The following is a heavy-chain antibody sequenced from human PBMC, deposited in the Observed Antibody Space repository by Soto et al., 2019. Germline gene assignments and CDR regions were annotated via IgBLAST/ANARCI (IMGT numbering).Heavy chain of an antibody. J-gene: IGHJ4*02. Sequence: PGGSLRLSCAASGFTFSSYGMHWVRQAPGKGLEWVAVISYDGSNKYYADSVKGRFTISRDNSKNTLYLQMNSLRAEDTAVYYCAIVLRQSVVATTLDYWGQGTLVTVAS. D-gene: IGHD5-12*01. CDR3: AIVLRQSVVATTLDY. CDR2: ISYDGSNK. V-gene: IGHV3-30*03. CDR1: GFTFSSYG.